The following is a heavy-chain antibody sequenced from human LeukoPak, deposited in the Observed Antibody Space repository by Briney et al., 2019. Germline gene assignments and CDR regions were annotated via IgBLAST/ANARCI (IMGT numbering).Heavy chain of an antibody. CDR1: GYSISSGYY. V-gene: IGHV4-38-2*02. D-gene: IGHD3-10*01. CDR3: ARMAMVRGEIDAFDI. CDR2: IYHSGST. J-gene: IGHJ3*02. Sequence: SETLSLTCTVSGYSISSGYYWGWIRQPPGQGLEWIGEIYHSGSTNYNPSLKSRVTISVDKSKNQFSLKLSSVTAADTAVYYCARMAMVRGEIDAFDIWGQGTMVTVSS.